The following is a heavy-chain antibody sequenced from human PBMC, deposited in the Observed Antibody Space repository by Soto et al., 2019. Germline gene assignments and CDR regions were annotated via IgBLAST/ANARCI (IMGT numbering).Heavy chain of an antibody. CDR1: VGYVSSGSYY. CDR3: AREGGYSYGLYYYYGMDV. J-gene: IGHJ6*01. Sequence: PSETLCIACTFYVGYVSSGSYYWSWIRQPRGKGLEWIGYIYYSGSTNYNPSLKSRVTISVDTSKNQFSLKLSSVTAADTAVYYCAREGGYSYGLYYYYGMDVWGQGTPVTFYS. V-gene: IGHV4-61*01. CDR2: IYYSGST. D-gene: IGHD5-18*01.